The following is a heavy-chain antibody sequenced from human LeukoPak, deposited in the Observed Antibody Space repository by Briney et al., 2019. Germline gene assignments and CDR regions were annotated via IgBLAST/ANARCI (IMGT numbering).Heavy chain of an antibody. D-gene: IGHD2-2*01. CDR3: AREGIVVVPAADNWFDP. J-gene: IGHJ5*02. CDR1: GYTFTGYY. CDR2: INPNSGGT. Sequence: ASVKVSCKASGYTFTGYYMHWVRQAPGQGLEWMGWINPNSGGTNYAQKFQGRVTMTRDTSISTAYMELSSLRSDDTAVYYCAREGIVVVPAADNWFDPWGQGTLVTVSS. V-gene: IGHV1-2*02.